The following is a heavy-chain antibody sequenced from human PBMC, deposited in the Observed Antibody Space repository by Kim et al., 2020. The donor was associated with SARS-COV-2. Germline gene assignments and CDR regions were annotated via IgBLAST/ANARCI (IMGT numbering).Heavy chain of an antibody. D-gene: IGHD6-13*01. CDR3: ARVGWGYSSSWFGYYYYMDV. CDR1: GYTFTSYD. J-gene: IGHJ6*03. V-gene: IGHV1-8*02. CDR2: MNPNSGNT. Sequence: ASVKVSCKASGYTFTSYDINWVRQATGQGLEWMGWMNPNSGNTGYAQKFQGRVTMTRNTSISTAYMELSSLRSEDTAVYYCARVGWGYSSSWFGYYYYMDVWGKGTTVTVSS.